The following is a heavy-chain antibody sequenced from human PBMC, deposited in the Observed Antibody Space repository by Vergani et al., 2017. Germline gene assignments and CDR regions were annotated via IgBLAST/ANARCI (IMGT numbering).Heavy chain of an antibody. V-gene: IGHV4-4*07. CDR3: ARGPRCGGDCSWYFDL. CDR2: IYTSGST. J-gene: IGHJ2*01. Sequence: QVQLQESGPGLVKPSETLSLTCTVSGGSISSYYWSWIRQPAGKGLEWIGRIYTSGSTNYNPSLKSRVTISVDTSKNQFSLKLSSVTAADTAVYYCARGPRCGGDCSWYFDLWGRGTLVTVSS. CDR1: GGSISSYY. D-gene: IGHD2-21*02.